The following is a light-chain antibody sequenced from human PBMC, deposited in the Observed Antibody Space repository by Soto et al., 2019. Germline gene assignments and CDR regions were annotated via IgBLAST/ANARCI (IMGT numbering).Light chain of an antibody. CDR1: QSLVYSDGNTY. Sequence: DVVMTQSPLSLPVTLGQPASISCRSSQSLVYSDGNTYLNWFQQRPGQSPRRLIYKVSNRDSGVPDRFSGSGSGTDFTLKISRVEAEDVGVYYCMKGTHWPGRTFGQGTKVEIK. V-gene: IGKV2-30*01. J-gene: IGKJ1*01. CDR2: KVS. CDR3: MKGTHWPGRT.